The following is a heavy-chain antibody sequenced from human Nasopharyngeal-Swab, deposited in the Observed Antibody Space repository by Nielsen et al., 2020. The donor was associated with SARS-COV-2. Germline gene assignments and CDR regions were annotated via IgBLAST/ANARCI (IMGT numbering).Heavy chain of an antibody. CDR2: ISGSGSYI. Sequence: GASLKISCAASGFTFSTYSMNWVRQAPGKGLEWVSSISGSGSYIYYADSVKGRFTISRDHPKNSVHLQMNSLRAEDTAVYYCARDPSIPNRRGPGYYYYGMDVWGQGTTVTVSS. D-gene: IGHD6-6*01. V-gene: IGHV3-21*06. CDR1: GFTFSTYS. J-gene: IGHJ6*02. CDR3: ARDPSIPNRRGPGYYYYGMDV.